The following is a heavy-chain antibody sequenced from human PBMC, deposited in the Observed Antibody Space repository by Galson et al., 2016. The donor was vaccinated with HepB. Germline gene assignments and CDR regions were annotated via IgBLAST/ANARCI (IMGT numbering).Heavy chain of an antibody. V-gene: IGHV4-30-2*01. CDR3: ARGPRLLRRYGDLVSYFDY. J-gene: IGHJ4*02. Sequence: LSLTCAVSGDSISSASYSWIWIRQPPGKGLEWIGHLDYSGNTYYSPSLKRRVTMSVDGSTNLFSLRLTSVIAADTAVYYCARGPRLLRRYGDLVSYFDYWGQGSLVTVSS. CDR2: LDYSGNT. D-gene: IGHD5/OR15-5a*01. CDR1: GDSISSASYS.